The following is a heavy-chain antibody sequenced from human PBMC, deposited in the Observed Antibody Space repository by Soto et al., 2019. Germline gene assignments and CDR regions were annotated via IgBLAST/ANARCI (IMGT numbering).Heavy chain of an antibody. V-gene: IGHV3-9*03. Sequence: EVQLVESGGGLVQPGRSLRLSCAASGFTFDDYAMHWVRQAPGKGLEWVSGISWNSGTIGYADSVKGRFTISRDNAKNSLYLQMNSLRAEDMALYYCANSGSYPNYFDYWGQGTLVTVSS. D-gene: IGHD1-26*01. CDR2: ISWNSGTI. CDR1: GFTFDDYA. CDR3: ANSGSYPNYFDY. J-gene: IGHJ4*02.